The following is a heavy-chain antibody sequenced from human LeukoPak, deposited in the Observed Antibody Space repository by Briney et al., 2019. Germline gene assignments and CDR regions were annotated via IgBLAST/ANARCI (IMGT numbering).Heavy chain of an antibody. D-gene: IGHD3-22*01. J-gene: IGHJ4*02. Sequence: ASVTVSCKASGYTITGYYIHWVRQAPGQGLEWMGRINPNTGDTNSARKFQGRVTMTRDTSVSTVYMELSRLRSDDTAVYYCARDRGDDTVSYFDYWGQGTLVTVSS. CDR1: GYTITGYY. CDR2: INPNTGDT. CDR3: ARDRGDDTVSYFDY. V-gene: IGHV1-2*06.